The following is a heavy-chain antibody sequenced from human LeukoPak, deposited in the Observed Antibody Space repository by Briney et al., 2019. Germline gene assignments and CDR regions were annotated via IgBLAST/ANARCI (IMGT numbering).Heavy chain of an antibody. D-gene: IGHD2-15*01. CDR2: IYYSGST. CDR1: GGSISSYY. Sequence: SSETLSLTCTVSGGSISSYYWSWIRQPPGKGLEWIGYIYYSGSTNYNPSLKSRVTISVDTSKNQFSLKLSSVTAADTAVYYCARRAYSYYFDYWGQGTLVTVSS. V-gene: IGHV4-59*01. J-gene: IGHJ4*02. CDR3: ARRAYSYYFDY.